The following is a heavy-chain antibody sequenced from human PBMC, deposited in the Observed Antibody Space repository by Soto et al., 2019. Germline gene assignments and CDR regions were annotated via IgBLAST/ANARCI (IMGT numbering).Heavy chain of an antibody. Sequence: GGSLRLSCAASGFTFSSYAMSWVRQAPGKGLEWVSAISGSGGSTYYADSVKGRFTISRENSKNTLYLQMNSLRAEDKAVYYCAKDQGWYSGSSHYFDYWGQGTLVTVSS. CDR3: AKDQGWYSGSSHYFDY. V-gene: IGHV3-23*01. J-gene: IGHJ4*02. CDR1: GFTFSSYA. D-gene: IGHD1-26*01. CDR2: ISGSGGST.